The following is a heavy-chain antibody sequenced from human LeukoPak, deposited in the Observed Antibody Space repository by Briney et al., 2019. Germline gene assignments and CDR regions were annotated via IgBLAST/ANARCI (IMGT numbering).Heavy chain of an antibody. V-gene: IGHV3-74*01. J-gene: IGHJ3*02. D-gene: IGHD2-15*01. CDR3: AIGGLPAAFDI. CDR1: GFTFSSYA. CDR2: INSDGSST. Sequence: GGSLRLSCAASGFTFSSYAMSWVRQAPGKGLEWVSQINSDGSSTSYADSVKGRFTISRDNAKNTVYLQMNSLRAEDTAVYYCAIGGLPAAFDIWGQGTMVTVSS.